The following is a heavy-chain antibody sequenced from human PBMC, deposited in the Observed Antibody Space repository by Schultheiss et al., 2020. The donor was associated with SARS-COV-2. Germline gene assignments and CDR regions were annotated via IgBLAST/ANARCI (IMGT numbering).Heavy chain of an antibody. CDR3: ARGGPTVTTYYYYYMDV. J-gene: IGHJ6*03. CDR2: INPNSGGT. Sequence: GESLKISCKGSGYSFTSYGISWVRQAPGQGLEWMGWINPNSGGTNYAQKFQGRVTMTRDTSISTAYMELSRLRSDDTAVYYCARGGPTVTTYYYYYMDVWGKGTTVTVSS. V-gene: IGHV1-2*02. D-gene: IGHD4-11*01. CDR1: GYSFTSYG.